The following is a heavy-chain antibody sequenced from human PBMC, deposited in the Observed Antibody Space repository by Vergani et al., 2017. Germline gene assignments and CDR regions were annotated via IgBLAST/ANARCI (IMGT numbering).Heavy chain of an antibody. J-gene: IGHJ3*01. D-gene: IGHD3-10*01. CDR3: ASGGHGSENGGALQL. Sequence: EVQLVQSGAEVKKPGESLKISCKASGYNFPIHWIGWVRQMPGKGLEWMGVIYPGDSDTRYNPSFQGQVIISVDKSVSIAYLQWSNLKASDTATYFCASGGHGSENGGALQLWGQGTNITVSS. V-gene: IGHV5-51*01. CDR1: GYNFPIHW. CDR2: IYPGDSDT.